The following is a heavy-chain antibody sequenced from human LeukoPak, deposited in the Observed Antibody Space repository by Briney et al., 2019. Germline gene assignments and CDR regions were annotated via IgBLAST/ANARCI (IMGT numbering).Heavy chain of an antibody. D-gene: IGHD6-13*01. J-gene: IGHJ6*04. CDR3: ARVIAAAAYYYGMDV. Sequence: QAGGSLRLSCAASGFTFSSYEMNWVRQAPGKGLEWVSYISSSGSTIYYADSVKGRFTISRDNAKNSLYLQMNSLRAEDTAVYYCARVIAAAAYYYGMDVWGKGTTVTVSS. CDR2: ISSSGSTI. V-gene: IGHV3-48*03. CDR1: GFTFSSYE.